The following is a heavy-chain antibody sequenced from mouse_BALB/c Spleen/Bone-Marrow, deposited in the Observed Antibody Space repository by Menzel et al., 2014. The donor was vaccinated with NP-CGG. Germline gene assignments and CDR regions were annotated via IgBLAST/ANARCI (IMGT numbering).Heavy chain of an antibody. Sequence: QVQLQQSGAELVRPGASVKLSCRASGCTFTSYWINWVKQRPGQGLEWIGNIYPSDSYTNYNQRFKDKVTLTVDKSSSPAMMRLSSAASESSAVDCCTKCDNSHYYAMDYWGQGTSVTVSS. J-gene: IGHJ4*01. CDR2: IYPSDSYT. V-gene: IGHV1-69*02. D-gene: IGHD6-1*01. CDR3: TKCDNSHYYAMDY. CDR1: GCTFTSYW.